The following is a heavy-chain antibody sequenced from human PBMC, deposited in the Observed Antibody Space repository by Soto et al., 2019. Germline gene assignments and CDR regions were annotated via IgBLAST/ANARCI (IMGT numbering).Heavy chain of an antibody. V-gene: IGHV4-30-2*01. J-gene: IGHJ6*02. D-gene: IGHD3-3*01. Sequence: QLQLQESGSGLVRPSQTLSLTCAVSGGSISTSDYSWSWIRQAPGRGLEWIGSIYQSGRSYYIPSLKGRATMSLDKSKNQFFLKITSAVAADTARYYCAREMTIFGVAPGGGVDVWGQGTRVTVSS. CDR1: GGSISTSDYS. CDR3: AREMTIFGVAPGGGVDV. CDR2: IYQSGRS.